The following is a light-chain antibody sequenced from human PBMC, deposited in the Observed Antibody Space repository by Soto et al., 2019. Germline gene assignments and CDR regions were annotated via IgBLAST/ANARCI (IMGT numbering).Light chain of an antibody. J-gene: IGLJ3*02. CDR3: ETWDRSLSLGV. CDR1: RSNVAYNY. CDR2: EDT. Sequence: QSALTQPPSVSAAPGQRVTISCSGSRSNVAYNYVSWYQRLPGTAPRLLIYEDTKRPSGIPDRFSGSKSGTSATLHITGLQAGDEAEYFCETWDRSLSLGVFGGGTKLTVL. V-gene: IGLV1-51*01.